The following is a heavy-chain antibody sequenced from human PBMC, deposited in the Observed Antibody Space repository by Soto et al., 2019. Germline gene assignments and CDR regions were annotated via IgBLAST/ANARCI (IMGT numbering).Heavy chain of an antibody. V-gene: IGHV4-38-2*01. CDR3: ARVGPWVPYYYDSSPYTFENWFDP. Sequence: SETLSLTCAVSGYSISSGYYWGWLRQPPGKGLGGIGSIYHGGSTYYNPSLNSRVTLSIDMTNNHVSLILNSVTAADTAVYYCARVGPWVPYYYDSSPYTFENWFDPWGQGTLVTVSS. D-gene: IGHD3-22*01. CDR1: GYSISSGYY. J-gene: IGHJ5*02. CDR2: IYHGGST.